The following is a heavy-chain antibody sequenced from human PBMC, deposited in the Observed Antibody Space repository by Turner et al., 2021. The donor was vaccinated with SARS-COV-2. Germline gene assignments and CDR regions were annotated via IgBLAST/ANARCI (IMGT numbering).Heavy chain of an antibody. CDR1: GFTVSSNY. CDR3: ARDLGGTSSLGGYFDY. V-gene: IGHV3-66*02. J-gene: IGHJ4*02. D-gene: IGHD2-2*01. Sequence: EVQLVESGGGVVQRGGPLSFSCAASGFTVSSNYMNWVRQAPVKGLEWVSVIYSGGSTYYADSVKGRFTISRDTSKNTLYLQMNSLRAEDTAVYYCARDLGGTSSLGGYFDYWGQGTLVTVSS. CDR2: IYSGGST.